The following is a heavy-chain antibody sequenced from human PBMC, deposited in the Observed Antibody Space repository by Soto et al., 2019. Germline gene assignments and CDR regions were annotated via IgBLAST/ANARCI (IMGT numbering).Heavy chain of an antibody. Sequence: QVQLVESGGGVVQPGRSLRLSCAASGFTFSSYGMHWVRQAPGKGLEWVEVIWYDGSNKYYADSVKGRFTISRDNSHNTLYLPMNSLRAEDTAVYYCARDTVGRSFEDYYYYGMDVWGQGTTVTVSS. V-gene: IGHV3-33*01. CDR1: GFTFSSYG. CDR2: IWYDGSNK. D-gene: IGHD1-26*01. CDR3: ARDTVGRSFEDYYYYGMDV. J-gene: IGHJ6*02.